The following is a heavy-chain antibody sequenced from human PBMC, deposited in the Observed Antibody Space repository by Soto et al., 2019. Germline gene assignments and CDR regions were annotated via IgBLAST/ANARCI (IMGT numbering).Heavy chain of an antibody. V-gene: IGHV1-18*04. J-gene: IGHJ5*01. CDR3: VRDLKYFRVNGNWFDS. Sequence: QVQLTQSGTEVKKPGASVKVSCTASGYTFANYGISWVRQAPGQGLEWVGWITATNGATNYAPKFQGRVTMTIDTSTGTAYMDLRSLGSDDTAVYYCVRDLKYFRVNGNWFDSWGQGTLVAVSS. CDR1: GYTFANYG. CDR2: ITATNGAT. D-gene: IGHD4-4*01.